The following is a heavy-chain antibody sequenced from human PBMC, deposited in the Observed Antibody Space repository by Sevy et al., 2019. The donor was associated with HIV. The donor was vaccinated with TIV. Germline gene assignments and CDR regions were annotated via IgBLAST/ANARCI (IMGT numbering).Heavy chain of an antibody. J-gene: IGHJ5*02. CDR2: IYSGGST. D-gene: IGHD3-3*01. Sequence: GGSLRLSCAASGFTVSSSYMTWVRQPPGKGLEWVSVIYSGGSTYYADSVKGRFTIYRDNSKNTLYLQMNNRRADDTAVYYCARGRGVFGAVAINWFDPWGQGALVTVSS. CDR1: GFTVSSSY. V-gene: IGHV3-53*01. CDR3: ARGRGVFGAVAINWFDP.